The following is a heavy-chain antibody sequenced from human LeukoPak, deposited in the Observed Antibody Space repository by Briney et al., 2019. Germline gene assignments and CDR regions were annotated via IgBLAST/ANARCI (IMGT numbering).Heavy chain of an antibody. CDR1: GYTFTRYD. CDR3: ARVDGSVDY. CDR2: MNPNSGYT. J-gene: IGHJ4*02. D-gene: IGHD5-24*01. Sequence: ASVKASCKTSGYTFTRYDINWVRQATGQGLEWMGWMNPNSGYTGYAQKFQGRVTITKDTSKSTVYMELSSLRSEDTAVYYCARVDGSVDYWGQGTLVTVSS. V-gene: IGHV1-8*03.